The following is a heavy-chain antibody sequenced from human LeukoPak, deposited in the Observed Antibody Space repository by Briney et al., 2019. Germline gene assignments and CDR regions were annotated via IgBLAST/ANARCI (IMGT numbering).Heavy chain of an antibody. CDR1: GFTFGDYA. CDR3: AKHLMGDGSLIPMDH. J-gene: IGHJ4*02. D-gene: IGHD3-16*01. V-gene: IGHV3-23*01. Sequence: GGSLRLSCAASGFTFGDYAMTWVRQAPGKGLEWVSGLSGSGDITYYADSVKGRFTVSRDNSKNTLHLQMNSLRAEDTAVYFCAKHLMGDGSLIPMDHWGRGALVTVSS. CDR2: LSGSGDIT.